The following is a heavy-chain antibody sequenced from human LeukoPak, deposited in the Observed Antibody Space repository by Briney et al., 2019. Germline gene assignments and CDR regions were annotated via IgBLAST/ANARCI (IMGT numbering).Heavy chain of an antibody. CDR3: ARCASQLPSYYFDY. CDR1: GYTFTGYY. Sequence: GASVKVSCKASGYTFTGYYMHWVRQAPGQGLEWMGWTNPNSGGTNYAQKFQGRVTMTRDTSISTAYMELSRLRSDDTAVYYCARCASQLPSYYFDYWGQGTLVTVSS. D-gene: IGHD2-2*01. V-gene: IGHV1-2*02. CDR2: TNPNSGGT. J-gene: IGHJ4*02.